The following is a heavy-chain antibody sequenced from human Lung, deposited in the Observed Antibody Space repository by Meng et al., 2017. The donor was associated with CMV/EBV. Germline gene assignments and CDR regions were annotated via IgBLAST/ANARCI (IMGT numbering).Heavy chain of an antibody. CDR2: IRYDGSNK. CDR1: GFTFSSYG. D-gene: IGHD3-3*01. J-gene: IGHJ6*02. CDR3: ARDPGPSFWSGYYPGGMDV. Sequence: GGSLRLXCAASGFTFSSYGMHWVRQAPGKGLEWVAFIRYDGSNKYYADSVKGRFTISRDNSKNTLYLQMNSLRAEDTAVYYCARDPGPSFWSGYYPGGMDVWGQGTXVTVSS. V-gene: IGHV3-30*02.